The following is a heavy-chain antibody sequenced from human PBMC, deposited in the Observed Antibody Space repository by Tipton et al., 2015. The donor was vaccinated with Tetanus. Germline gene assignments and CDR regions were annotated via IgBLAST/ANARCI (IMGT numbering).Heavy chain of an antibody. CDR3: ARGSTGWANWYFDL. V-gene: IGHV3-74*01. CDR1: GFTFSAYW. D-gene: IGHD6-19*01. Sequence: GSLRLSCAASGFTFSAYWMHWVRQAPGKGLVWVSRMNSDGSYIAYADSVKGRFTISRDNAENTLFLQMSSLRGEDTAVYYCARGSTGWANWYFDLWGRGTRVTVSS. CDR2: MNSDGSYI. J-gene: IGHJ2*01.